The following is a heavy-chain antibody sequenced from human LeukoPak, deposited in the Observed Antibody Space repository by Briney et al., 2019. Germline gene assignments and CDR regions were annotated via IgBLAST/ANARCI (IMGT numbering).Heavy chain of an antibody. J-gene: IGHJ4*02. V-gene: IGHV3-7*01. Sequence: SGGSLRLSCAASEFTFSSYWMSWVRQAPGKGLEWVANIKQDGGQIYYLESVKGRFTVSRDNAKSSLYLQMNSLRAEDTAVHYCARLGARQMLEYWGQGTLVTVSS. CDR2: IKQDGGQI. CDR1: EFTFSSYW. CDR3: ARLGARQMLEY. D-gene: IGHD4-17*01.